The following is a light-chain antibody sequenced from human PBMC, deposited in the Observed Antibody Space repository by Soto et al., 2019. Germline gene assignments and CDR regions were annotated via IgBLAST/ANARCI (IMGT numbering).Light chain of an antibody. V-gene: IGKV3-15*01. J-gene: IGKJ4*01. CDR2: DTS. CDR1: QSLTSN. CDR3: QQYNHWPRRLS. Sequence: TQSPATLYVSPGERATLSCRASQSLTSNLAWYQQRPGQAPRLLIYDTSTRATDIPARFSGSGSGTEFTLTIASLQSEDFAVYYCQQYNHWPRRLSFGGGTKVDI.